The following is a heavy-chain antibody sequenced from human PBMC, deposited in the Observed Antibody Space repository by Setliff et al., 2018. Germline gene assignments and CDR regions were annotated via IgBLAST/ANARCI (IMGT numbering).Heavy chain of an antibody. V-gene: IGHV7-4-1*02. Sequence: ASVKVSCKASGYTFTTYGMSWMRQAPGQGPEWMGWINTNTGNPSYAQGFTGRFVFSLDTSVSTAYLQISSLKADDTAVYYCARASRYGTIRYRGDYYMDVWGKGTTVTVSS. D-gene: IGHD5-12*01. CDR2: INTNTGNP. J-gene: IGHJ6*03. CDR3: ARASRYGTIRYRGDYYMDV. CDR1: GYTFTTYG.